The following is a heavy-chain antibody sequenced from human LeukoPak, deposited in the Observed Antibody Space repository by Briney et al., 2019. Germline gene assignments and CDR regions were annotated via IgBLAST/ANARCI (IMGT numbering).Heavy chain of an antibody. V-gene: IGHV1-2*02. CDR1: GYTFTGYY. CDR3: ARYSSGWYSAFDI. Sequence: ASVKVSCKASGYTFTGYYMHWVRQAPGQGLEWMGWINPNSGGTNYAQKFQGSVTMTRDTSINTAYMELSRLRSDDTAVYYCARYSSGWYSAFDIWGQGTMVTVSS. D-gene: IGHD6-19*01. CDR2: INPNSGGT. J-gene: IGHJ3*02.